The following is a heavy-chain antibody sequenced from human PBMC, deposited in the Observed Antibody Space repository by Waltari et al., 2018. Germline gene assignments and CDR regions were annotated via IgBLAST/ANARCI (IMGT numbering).Heavy chain of an antibody. CDR2: IRPQAYIDPT. CDR1: GFPFRSTG. V-gene: IGHV3-49*03. J-gene: IGHJ4*02. Sequence: EVDLVQSGGGLVQPGRSLSLSCRGSGFPFRSTGFSWFRQAPGKGLEWVGFIRPQAYIDPTKYAAPVRGRFHISRDDSESIAYLQMNSLKKEDTAVYYCAKSLDATTMTASDYWGQGTLVTVSS. CDR3: AKSLDATTMTASDY.